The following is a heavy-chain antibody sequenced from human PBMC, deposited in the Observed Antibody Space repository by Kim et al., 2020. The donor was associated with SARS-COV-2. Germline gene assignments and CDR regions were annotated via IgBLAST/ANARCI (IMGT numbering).Heavy chain of an antibody. CDR3: ASGYGPGDAFDI. J-gene: IGHJ3*02. Sequence: YSVDSVKGRFTISRDNAKNSLYLQMNSLRAEDTAVYYCASGYGPGDAFDIWGQGTMVTVSS. V-gene: IGHV3-7*03. D-gene: IGHD5-18*01.